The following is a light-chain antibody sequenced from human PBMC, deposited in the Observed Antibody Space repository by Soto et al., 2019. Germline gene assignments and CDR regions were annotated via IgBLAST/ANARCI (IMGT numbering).Light chain of an antibody. J-gene: IGLJ2*01. V-gene: IGLV2-8*01. CDR3: SSYAVNNADVV. CDR1: SSDVGGYNY. CDR2: EVS. Sequence: QSALTQPPSASGSPGQSVTISCTGTSSDVGGYNYVSWYQQHPGKAPKLMIYEVSKRPSGVPDRFSGSKSGNTASLTVSGLQAEDEAEYHCSSYAVNNADVVFGGGTKLTVL.